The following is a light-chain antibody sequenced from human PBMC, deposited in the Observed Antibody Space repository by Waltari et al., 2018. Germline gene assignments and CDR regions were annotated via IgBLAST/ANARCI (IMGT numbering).Light chain of an antibody. Sequence: QSALTQPASVSGSPGQSITISCTGTSRDVGSYNLVSWYQQHPGKAPKPMIYEGSKRPSGVSNRFSGSKSGNTASLTISGLQAEDEADYYCCSYAGSSTVLFGGGTKLTVL. CDR3: CSYAGSSTVL. CDR2: EGS. V-gene: IGLV2-23*01. CDR1: SRDVGSYNL. J-gene: IGLJ2*01.